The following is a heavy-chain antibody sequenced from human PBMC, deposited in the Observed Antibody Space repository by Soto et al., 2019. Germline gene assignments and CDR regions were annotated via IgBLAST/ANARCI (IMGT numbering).Heavy chain of an antibody. J-gene: IGHJ6*02. CDR3: AREIRGEGFYYYCGMDV. Sequence: PGGSLRLSCAASGFTFSSYAMHWVRQAPGKGLEWVAVISYDGSNKYYADSVKGRFTISRDNSKNTLYLQMNSLRAEDTAVYYCAREIRGEGFYYYCGMDVWGQGTTVTVSS. V-gene: IGHV3-30-3*01. CDR2: ISYDGSNK. D-gene: IGHD2-21*01. CDR1: GFTFSSYA.